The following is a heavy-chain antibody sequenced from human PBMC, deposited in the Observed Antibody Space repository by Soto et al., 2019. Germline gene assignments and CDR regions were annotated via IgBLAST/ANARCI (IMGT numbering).Heavy chain of an antibody. D-gene: IGHD3-16*02. CDR3: AREFYDYAWGNYRRPEY. V-gene: IGHV3-30*14. CDR2: ISGDGNNQ. CDR1: VFTFSTYA. J-gene: IGHJ4*02. Sequence: VGSLRLSCASSVFTFSTYALHCVRHSPGKWLEWVAAISGDGNNQYYTDSVKGRFTISKGNSKNTLYLQMNSLRAEDTAVYYCAREFYDYAWGNYRRPEYWEPGTLVNVSS.